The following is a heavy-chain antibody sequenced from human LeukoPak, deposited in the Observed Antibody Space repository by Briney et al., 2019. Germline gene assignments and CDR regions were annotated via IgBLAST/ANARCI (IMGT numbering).Heavy chain of an antibody. D-gene: IGHD1-1*01. J-gene: IGHJ6*02. Sequence: ASVKVSCKASGDIFRRYGVTWARQAPGHAPEWMGWVRPYNGDPEYAQKFQGRVTMSTDTSTDTSYMELRSLGSDDTAVYYCARPYSANWHPHPYRMDVWGQGTTVIVSS. CDR1: GDIFRRYG. CDR2: VRPYNGDP. CDR3: ARPYSANWHPHPYRMDV. V-gene: IGHV1-18*04.